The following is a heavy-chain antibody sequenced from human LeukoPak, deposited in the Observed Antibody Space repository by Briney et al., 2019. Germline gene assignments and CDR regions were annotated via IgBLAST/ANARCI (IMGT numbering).Heavy chain of an antibody. CDR2: ISYDGGNK. Sequence: PGRSLRLSCAASGFTFSSYVMHWVRQAPGKGLEWVAFISYDGGNKYYADSVKDRFTISRDNSQNTLYLQLNSLRAEDTAVYYCARDWTLNYWGQGTLVTVSS. D-gene: IGHD3/OR15-3a*01. V-gene: IGHV3-30*03. CDR3: ARDWTLNY. CDR1: GFTFSSYV. J-gene: IGHJ4*02.